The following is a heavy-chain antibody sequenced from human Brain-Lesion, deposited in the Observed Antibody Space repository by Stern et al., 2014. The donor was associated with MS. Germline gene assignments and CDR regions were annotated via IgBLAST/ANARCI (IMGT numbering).Heavy chain of an antibody. CDR1: GFSFGDYA. D-gene: IGHD1-14*01. J-gene: IGHJ4*02. CDR2: ISWNSGSI. V-gene: IGHV3-9*01. Sequence: VQLVESGGDLVQPGRSLRLSCAAFGFSFGDYALHWVRLPPGQGLEWVAGISWNSGSIGYRDSVKGRFTTSRDNAYSSLYLQMNSLIPEDAALYYCARDITGSSAYLAYWGQGTLVTVSS. CDR3: ARDITGSSAYLAY.